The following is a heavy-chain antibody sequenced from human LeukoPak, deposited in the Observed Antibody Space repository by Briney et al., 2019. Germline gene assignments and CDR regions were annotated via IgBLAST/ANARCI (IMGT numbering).Heavy chain of an antibody. D-gene: IGHD2-2*01. CDR2: ISGSGGST. J-gene: IGHJ4*02. V-gene: IGHV3-23*01. Sequence: GGSLRLSCAASGFTFSSYAMSWVRQAPGKGLERVSAISGSGGSTYYADSVKGRFTISRDNSKNTLYLQMNSLRAEDTAVYYCAMHVGYCSNTSCSPGGTFDYWGQGTLVTVSS. CDR1: GFTFSSYA. CDR3: AMHVGYCSNTSCSPGGTFDY.